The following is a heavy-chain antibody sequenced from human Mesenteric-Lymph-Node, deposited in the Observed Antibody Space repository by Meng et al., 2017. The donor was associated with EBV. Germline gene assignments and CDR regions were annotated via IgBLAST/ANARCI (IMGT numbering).Heavy chain of an antibody. CDR1: GFTFSSYG. V-gene: IGHV3-33*01. J-gene: IGHJ4*02. D-gene: IGHD3-22*01. CDR2: IWYDEINR. Sequence: QVQLVESGGGVVQLGRSLRLSCAASGFTFSSYGMHWVRQAPGKGLEWVASIWYDEINRSFADSVKGRFTISRDNSKNTLWLQMNNTRAEDTAVYYCARNSYYCDLSNYHCGIDYWGQGTLVTVAS. CDR3: ARNSYYCDLSNYHCGIDY.